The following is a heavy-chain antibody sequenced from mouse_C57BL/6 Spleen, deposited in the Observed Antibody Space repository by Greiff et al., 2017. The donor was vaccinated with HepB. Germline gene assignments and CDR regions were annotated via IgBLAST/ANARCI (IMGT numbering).Heavy chain of an antibody. V-gene: IGHV1-18*01. CDR3: ARKGTTVARGAWFAY. D-gene: IGHD1-1*01. CDR2: INPNNGGT. CDR1: GYTFTDYN. J-gene: IGHJ3*01. Sequence: EVQLQQSGPELVKPGASVKIPCKASGYTFTDYNMDWVKQSHGKSLEWIGDINPNNGGTIYNQKFKGKATLTVDKSSSTAYMELRSLTSEDTAVYYCARKGTTVARGAWFAYWGQGTLVTVSA.